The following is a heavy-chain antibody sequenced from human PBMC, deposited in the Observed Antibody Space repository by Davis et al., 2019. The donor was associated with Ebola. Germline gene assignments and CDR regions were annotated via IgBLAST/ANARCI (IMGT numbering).Heavy chain of an antibody. J-gene: IGHJ5*02. CDR1: GYTFTSYA. D-gene: IGHD1-7*01. Sequence: AASVKVSCKASGYTFTSYAMHWVRQAPGQRLEWMGWINAGNGNTKYSQKFQGRVTITRDTSASTAYMELSSLRSEDTAVYYCARGKTGTTGWFDPLGQGTLVTVSS. V-gene: IGHV1-3*01. CDR3: ARGKTGTTGWFDP. CDR2: INAGNGNT.